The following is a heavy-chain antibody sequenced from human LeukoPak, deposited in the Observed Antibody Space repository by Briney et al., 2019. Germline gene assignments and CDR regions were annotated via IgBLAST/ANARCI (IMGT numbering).Heavy chain of an antibody. J-gene: IGHJ4*02. Sequence: GGSLRLSCAASGFTFSRFGMNWVRQAPGKGLEWISYISGSSSAIYYADSVKGRFTISRDNAKNSLYLQMSSLRDEDTAVYYCAQKGGTDHWGQGTLVTVSS. CDR3: AQKGGTDH. V-gene: IGHV3-48*02. CDR1: GFTFSRFG. CDR2: ISGSSSAI. D-gene: IGHD2-15*01.